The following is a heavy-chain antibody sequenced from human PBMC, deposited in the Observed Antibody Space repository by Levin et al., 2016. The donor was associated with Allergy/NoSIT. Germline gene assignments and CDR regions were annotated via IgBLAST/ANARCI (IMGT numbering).Heavy chain of an antibody. CDR1: GFNYIF. CDR2: IYSDSYK. Sequence: GESLKISCAVSGFNYIFMSWVRQAPGKGLECVSIIYSDSYKYYADSVQGRFTISRDTSKNTLYLQMNSLRAEDTAVYYCARAQLSGATYFDYWGQGTLVTVSS. J-gene: IGHJ4*02. D-gene: IGHD3-10*02. CDR3: ARAQLSGATYFDY. V-gene: IGHV3-53*01.